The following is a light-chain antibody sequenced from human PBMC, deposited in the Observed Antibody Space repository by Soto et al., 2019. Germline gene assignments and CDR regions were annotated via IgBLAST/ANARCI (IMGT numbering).Light chain of an antibody. V-gene: IGLV2-8*01. CDR2: EFT. J-gene: IGLJ2*01. CDR1: SADLGGYNY. CDR3: GSYTDTNTGL. Sequence: QSALTQPPSASGSPGQSVTISCTGISADLGGYNYVSWYQQHPGKAPRLIIYEFTKRPSGVPDRFSGSNSANTASLTVSGLQAEYEADYYCGSYTDTNTGLFGGGTKLTVL.